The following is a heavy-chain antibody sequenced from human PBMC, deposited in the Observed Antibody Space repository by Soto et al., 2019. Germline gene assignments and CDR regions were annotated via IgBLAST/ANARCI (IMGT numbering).Heavy chain of an antibody. D-gene: IGHD6-19*01. CDR2: IKQDGSEN. CDR1: GFTFSSYW. CDR3: ARGSQWLAPDY. J-gene: IGHJ4*02. V-gene: IGHV3-7*01. Sequence: EVQLVESGGGLVQPGGSLRLSCAASGFTFSSYWMSWVRQAPGKGLEWVANIKQDGSENYYVDSVKGRFTISRDNAENSLYLQMSSLRADDTAVYYCARGSQWLAPDYWGPGTLVTVSS.